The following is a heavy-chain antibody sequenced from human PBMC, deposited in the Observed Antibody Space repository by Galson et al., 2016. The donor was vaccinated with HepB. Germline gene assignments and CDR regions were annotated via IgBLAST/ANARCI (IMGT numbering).Heavy chain of an antibody. Sequence: LRLSCAASGFPFSSYWMHWVRQGPGTGLVWVSRINSDGRSTTYADSVKGRFTISRENAKNTLYLQMNSLRAEDTALYYCARVGDFWSGYTYGFDIWGQGTMVTVSS. CDR2: INSDGRST. CDR3: ARVGDFWSGYTYGFDI. J-gene: IGHJ3*02. V-gene: IGHV3-74*01. CDR1: GFPFSSYW. D-gene: IGHD3-3*01.